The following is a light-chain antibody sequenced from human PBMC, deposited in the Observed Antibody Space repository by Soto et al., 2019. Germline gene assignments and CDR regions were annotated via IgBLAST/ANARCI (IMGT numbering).Light chain of an antibody. CDR1: TSDVGGYNY. J-gene: IGLJ2*01. V-gene: IGLV2-14*01. CDR2: AVT. CDR3: SSYTSSSTLV. Sequence: QSALTQPASVSGSPGQSITISCTGTTSDVGGYNYVSWYQQHPDKAPKLMIYAVTDRPSGVSTRFSGSKSGNTASLTISGLQAEDEAYYYCSSYTSSSTLVFGGGTKLTVL.